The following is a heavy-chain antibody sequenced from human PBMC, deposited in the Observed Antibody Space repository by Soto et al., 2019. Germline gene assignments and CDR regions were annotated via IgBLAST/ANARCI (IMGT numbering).Heavy chain of an antibody. D-gene: IGHD2-2*02. Sequence: HPGGSLRLSCAASVFTFSSYWMSWVRQAPGKGLECVSNIKQDGSEKYYVDSVKGRFTISRDNAKNSLYLQMNSLRAEDTAVYYCPRDHGTVPAAIHAYWGPGTLVTLSS. CDR3: PRDHGTVPAAIHAY. CDR2: IKQDGSEK. J-gene: IGHJ4*02. CDR1: VFTFSSYW. V-gene: IGHV3-7*03.